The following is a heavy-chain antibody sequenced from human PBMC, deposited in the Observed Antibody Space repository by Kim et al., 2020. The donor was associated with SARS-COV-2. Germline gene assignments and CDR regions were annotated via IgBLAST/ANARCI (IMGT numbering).Heavy chain of an antibody. Sequence: ASVKVSCKASGYTFTGYYMHWVRQAPGQGLEWMGWINPNSGGTNYAQKFQGRVTMTRDTSISTAYMELSRLRSDDTAVYYCARAYGGNSRGYYGMDVWGQGTTVTVSS. J-gene: IGHJ6*02. CDR2: INPNSGGT. V-gene: IGHV1-2*02. CDR1: GYTFTGYY. CDR3: ARAYGGNSRGYYGMDV. D-gene: IGHD2-21*02.